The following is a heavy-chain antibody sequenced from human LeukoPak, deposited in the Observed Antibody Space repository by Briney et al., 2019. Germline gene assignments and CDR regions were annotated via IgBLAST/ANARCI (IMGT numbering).Heavy chain of an antibody. CDR1: GGSISSGDYY. V-gene: IGHV4-30-4*01. J-gene: IGHJ5*02. CDR3: ARDSFHYDSSGYYPINWFDP. D-gene: IGHD3-22*01. CDR2: IYYSGST. Sequence: PSQTLSLTCTVSGGSISSGDYYWSWIRQPPGKGLEWIGYIYYSGSTYYNPSLKSRVTISVDASKNQFSLKLSSVTAADTAVYYCARDSFHYDSSGYYPINWFDPWGQGTLVTVSS.